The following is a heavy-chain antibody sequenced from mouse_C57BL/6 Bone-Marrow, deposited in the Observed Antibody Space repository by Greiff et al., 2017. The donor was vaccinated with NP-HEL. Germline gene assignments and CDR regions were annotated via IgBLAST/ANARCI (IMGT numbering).Heavy chain of an antibody. J-gene: IGHJ2*01. V-gene: IGHV1-42*01. D-gene: IGHD1-1*01. CDR1: GYSFTGYY. CDR2: INPSTGGT. Sequence: EVQLQQSGPELVKPGASVKISCKASGYSFTGYYMNWVKQSPEKSLEWIGEINPSTGGTTYNQKFKAKATLTVDKSSSTAYMQLKSLTSEDSAVYYCARKIGGSSYEVDYWGQGTTLTVSS. CDR3: ARKIGGSSYEVDY.